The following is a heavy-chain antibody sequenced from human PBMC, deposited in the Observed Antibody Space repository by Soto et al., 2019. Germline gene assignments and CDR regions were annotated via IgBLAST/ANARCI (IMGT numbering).Heavy chain of an antibody. Sequence: SETLSLTCAVSGGSISSYYWSWIRQPPGKGLEWIGYIYYNGGTNYNPSLKRRVTISVDTSKNQFSLKLSSVTAADTAVYYCARVSSWPRYYYYGMDVWGQGATVTVSS. CDR2: IYYNGGT. V-gene: IGHV4-59*01. CDR1: GGSISSYY. J-gene: IGHJ6*02. D-gene: IGHD6-13*01. CDR3: ARVSSWPRYYYYGMDV.